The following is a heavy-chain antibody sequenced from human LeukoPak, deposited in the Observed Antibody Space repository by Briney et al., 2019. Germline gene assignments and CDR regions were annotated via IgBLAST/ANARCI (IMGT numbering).Heavy chain of an antibody. CDR1: GGSISSYY. V-gene: IGHV4-59*12. D-gene: IGHD1-26*01. Sequence: SETLSLTCTVSGGSISSYYWSWIRQPPGKGLEWIGYIYYSGSTNYNPSLKSRVTMSVDTSKNQFSLKLSSVTPEDTAVYYCARAAMKKWEVKEWGQGTLVTVSS. J-gene: IGHJ4*02. CDR2: IYYSGST. CDR3: ARAAMKKWEVKE.